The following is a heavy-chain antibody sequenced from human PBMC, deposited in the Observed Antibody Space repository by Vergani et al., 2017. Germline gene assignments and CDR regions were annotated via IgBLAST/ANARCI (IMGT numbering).Heavy chain of an antibody. CDR1: GGSISSGGYY. D-gene: IGHD4-11*01. J-gene: IGHJ4*02. CDR3: ARSTYSNYGRFYY. CDR2: IDYSGST. V-gene: IGHV4-31*03. Sequence: QVQLQQWGAGLLKPSQTLSLTCTVSGGSISSGGYYWSWIRQHPGKGLEWIGYIDYSGSTYYNPSLKSRVTISVDTSKNQFSLKLSSGTAADTAMYYCARSTYSNYGRFYYWGQGTLVTVSS.